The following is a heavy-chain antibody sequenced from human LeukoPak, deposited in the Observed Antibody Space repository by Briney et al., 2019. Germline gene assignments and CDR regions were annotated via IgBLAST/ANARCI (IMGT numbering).Heavy chain of an antibody. V-gene: IGHV3-48*03. CDR3: ATQDYYGSGSYTV. J-gene: IGHJ4*02. Sequence: GGSLRLSCAASGFAFDTYQMNWVRQAPGKGLEWVSYISSSGSTPYYADSVKGRFTISRDNAKNSLYLHMNSLRAEDTAVYHCATQDYYGSGSYTVWGQGTLVTVSS. D-gene: IGHD3-10*01. CDR2: ISSSGSTP. CDR1: GFAFDTYQ.